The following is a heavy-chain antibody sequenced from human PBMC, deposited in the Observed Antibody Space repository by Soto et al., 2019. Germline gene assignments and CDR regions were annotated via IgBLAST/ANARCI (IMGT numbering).Heavy chain of an antibody. V-gene: IGHV4-61*01. CDR3: AGDSSGYGFWFDP. D-gene: IGHD3-22*01. CDR2: IYYSGST. CDR1: GGSVSSGSYY. J-gene: IGHJ5*02. Sequence: SETLSLTCTVSGGSVSSGSYYWSWIRQPPGKGLEWIGYIYYSGSTNYNPSLKSRVTISVDTSKNQFSLKLSSVTAADTAVYYCAGDSSGYGFWFDPWGQGTLVTVSS.